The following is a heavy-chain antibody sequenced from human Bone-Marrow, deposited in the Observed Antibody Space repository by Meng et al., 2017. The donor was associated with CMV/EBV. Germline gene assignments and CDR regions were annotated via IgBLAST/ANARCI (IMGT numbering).Heavy chain of an antibody. V-gene: IGHV1-18*01. Sequence: GESLKISCKVSGYDFLNHGISWVRQTPGQGLEWMGWITTYNDNRNYGEKFQDRLSLTTDTSTSTAYMELRSLTSEDTAVYYCARRLTIVEGATTFDYWGQGTLVTVSS. CDR3: ARRLTIVEGATTFDY. D-gene: IGHD2-21*01. J-gene: IGHJ4*02. CDR2: ITTYNDNR. CDR1: GYDFLNHG.